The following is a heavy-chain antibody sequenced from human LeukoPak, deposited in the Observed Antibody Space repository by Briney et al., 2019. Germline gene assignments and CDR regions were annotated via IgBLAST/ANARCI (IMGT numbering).Heavy chain of an antibody. CDR2: IYYSGST. CDR1: GGSISSYY. V-gene: IGHV4-59*01. D-gene: IGHD5-18*01. Sequence: SETLSLTCTVSGGSISSYYWSWIRQPPGKGLEWIGYIYYSGSTNYNPSLKSRVTISVDTSKNQFSLKLSSVTAADTAVYYCARGQLRYGPYYYYGMDVWGQGTTVTVSS. J-gene: IGHJ6*02. CDR3: ARGQLRYGPYYYYGMDV.